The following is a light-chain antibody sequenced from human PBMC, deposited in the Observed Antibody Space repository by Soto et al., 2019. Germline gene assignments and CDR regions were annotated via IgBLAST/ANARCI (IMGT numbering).Light chain of an antibody. J-gene: IGKJ1*01. CDR3: QQYDNWPPWT. V-gene: IGKV3-15*01. CDR2: AAS. CDR1: QTVNNN. Sequence: ELVLTQSPGTLSLSPGESATLSCRASQTVNNNYFAWYQQIPGQAPRLLIYAASATATNSPARFSGSGSGTEFTLPISSLQSEDFAVYYCQQYDNWPPWTFGQGTKVDIK.